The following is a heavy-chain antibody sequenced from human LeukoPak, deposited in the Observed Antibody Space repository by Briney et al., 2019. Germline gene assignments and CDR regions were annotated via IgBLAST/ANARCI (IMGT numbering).Heavy chain of an antibody. V-gene: IGHV4-34*01. J-gene: IGHJ3*02. D-gene: IGHD3-22*01. Sequence: PSETLSLTCAVYGGSFSGYYWSWIRQPPGKGLEWIGEINHSGSTNYNPSLKSRVTISVDTSKNQFSLKLSSVTAADTAVYYCARVSSGYYFGARQNAFDIWGQGAMVTVSS. CDR2: INHSGST. CDR3: ARVSSGYYFGARQNAFDI. CDR1: GGSFSGYY.